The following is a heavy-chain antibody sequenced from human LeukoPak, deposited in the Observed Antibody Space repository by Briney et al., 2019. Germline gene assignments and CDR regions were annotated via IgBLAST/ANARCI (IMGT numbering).Heavy chain of an antibody. D-gene: IGHD6-6*01. CDR1: GYTFTGYY. V-gene: IGHV1-2*02. CDR2: INPNSGGT. CDR3: ARGGSSSYWYYYYYMDV. J-gene: IGHJ6*03. Sequence: ASVKVSCKASGYTFTGYYMHWVRQAPGQGLEWMGWINPNSGGTNYAQKFQGRVTMTRDTSISTAYMELSSLRSEDTAVYYCARGGSSSYWYYYYYMDVWGKGTTVTVSS.